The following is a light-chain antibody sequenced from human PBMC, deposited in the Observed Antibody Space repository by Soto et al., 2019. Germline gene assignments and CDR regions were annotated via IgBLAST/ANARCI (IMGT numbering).Light chain of an antibody. Sequence: DIVMTQSPLSLPVTPGEPASISCRSSHILLHSNGYNYLDWYLQKPGQSPQLLIYLGSNRASGVPDRFSGSGSGTDFTLKISRVEAEDVGVYYCMQTLQTWTFGQGTKVDIK. V-gene: IGKV2-28*01. CDR3: MQTLQTWT. CDR1: HILLHSNGYNY. CDR2: LGS. J-gene: IGKJ1*01.